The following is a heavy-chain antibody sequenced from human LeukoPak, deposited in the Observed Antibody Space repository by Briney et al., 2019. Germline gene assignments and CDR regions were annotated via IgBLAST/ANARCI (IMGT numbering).Heavy chain of an antibody. Sequence: PSETLSLTCTVSGGSISSYYWSWIRQPPGEGLEWIGHISYSGYTNYNPSLKSRVTISVDTSKNKFSLRLSSVTAADTAVYYCARHDYSNPRLDYWGQGTLVTVSS. D-gene: IGHD4-11*01. CDR2: ISYSGYT. V-gene: IGHV4-59*08. CDR3: ARHDYSNPRLDY. CDR1: GGSISSYY. J-gene: IGHJ4*02.